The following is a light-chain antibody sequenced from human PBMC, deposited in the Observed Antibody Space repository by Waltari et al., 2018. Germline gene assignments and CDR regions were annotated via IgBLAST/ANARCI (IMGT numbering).Light chain of an antibody. CDR3: CSYAGSAITV. CDR1: SRDVGTYNL. V-gene: IGLV2-23*02. CDR2: DVN. Sequence: QSALTQTATVSGSPGQSITISCTGTSRDVGTYNLFLWYQKPPGKAPTLIIYDVNKRPSGVSNRFSGSKSGNTASLTISGLQTADEANYYCCSYAGSAITVFGGGTKVTVL. J-gene: IGLJ2*01.